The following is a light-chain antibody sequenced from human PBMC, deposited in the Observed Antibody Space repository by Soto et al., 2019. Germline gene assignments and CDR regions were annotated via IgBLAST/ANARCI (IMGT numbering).Light chain of an antibody. CDR3: QQRINWPYT. J-gene: IGKJ2*01. CDR2: DAS. CDR1: QSVSSY. V-gene: IGKV3-11*01. Sequence: EIVLTQSPATLSLSPGARATLSCRASQSVSSYLVWYQQKPGQAPGLVIYDASNRATGIPARFSASGSGTDFTLTISSLEPEDFAIYYCQQRINWPYTFGQGTKLEIK.